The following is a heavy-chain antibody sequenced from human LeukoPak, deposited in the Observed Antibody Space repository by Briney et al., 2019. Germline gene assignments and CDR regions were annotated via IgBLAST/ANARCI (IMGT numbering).Heavy chain of an antibody. CDR3: STGYFDYTWRSYRYRDENDF. J-gene: IGHJ4*02. V-gene: IGHV3-15*01. CDR1: GFSFSNAW. CDR2: IKSKTDGGTT. Sequence: GGSLRLSCATSGFSFSNAWMSWVRQAPGKGLEWVGRIKSKTDGGTTDYAAPVKGRFTISRDDSKNTLYLQMNSLKTDDTAVYYCSTGYFDYTWRSYRYRDENDFWGQGTLVTVSS. D-gene: IGHD3-16*02.